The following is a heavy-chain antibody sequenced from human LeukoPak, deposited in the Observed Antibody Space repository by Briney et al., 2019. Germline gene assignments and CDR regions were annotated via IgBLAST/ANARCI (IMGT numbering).Heavy chain of an antibody. J-gene: IGHJ6*03. CDR2: ISAYNGNT. CDR1: GYTFTSYG. CDR3: ARGLREDWGSMDV. Sequence: GASVKVSCKASGYTFTSYGISWVRQAPGQGLEWMGWISAYNGNTNYAQKLQGRVTITADESTSTAYMELSSLRSEDTAVYYCARGLREDWGSMDVWGKGTTVTVSS. V-gene: IGHV1-18*01. D-gene: IGHD7-27*01.